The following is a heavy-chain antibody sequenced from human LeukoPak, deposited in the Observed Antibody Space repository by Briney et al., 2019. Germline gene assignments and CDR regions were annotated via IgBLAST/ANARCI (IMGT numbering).Heavy chain of an antibody. Sequence: GGSLRLSCAASGFTVSSNYMNWVRQAPGKGLEWVSVIYSGGSTYYADSVKGRFTISRDNSKNTLFLQINSLGAEDTAVYYCAREAVTRNYFDYWGQGTLVTVSS. CDR2: IYSGGST. CDR1: GFTVSSNY. J-gene: IGHJ4*02. CDR3: AREAVTRNYFDY. D-gene: IGHD4-17*01. V-gene: IGHV3-53*01.